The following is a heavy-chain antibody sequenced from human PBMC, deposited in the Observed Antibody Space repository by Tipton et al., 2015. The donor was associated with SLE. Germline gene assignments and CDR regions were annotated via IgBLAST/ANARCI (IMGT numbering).Heavy chain of an antibody. D-gene: IGHD5-12*01. J-gene: IGHJ4*02. CDR3: ARSIVATTPLPRL. Sequence: TLSLTCSVSGGSLSSYYWSWIRQPPGKGLEWIGYIFYSGSTNYSPSLKSRVTISIDTPKNQFSLKVTSVTAADTAVYYCARSIVATTPLPRLWGQGTLVTVSS. CDR1: GGSLSSYY. CDR2: IFYSGST. V-gene: IGHV4-59*12.